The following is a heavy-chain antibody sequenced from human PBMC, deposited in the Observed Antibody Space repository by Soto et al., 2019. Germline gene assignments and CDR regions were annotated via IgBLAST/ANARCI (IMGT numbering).Heavy chain of an antibody. J-gene: IGHJ5*02. Sequence: QVQLQESGPGLVKPSQTLSLTCTVSGGSISSGDYYWSWIRQPPGKGLEWIGYIYYSGSTYYNPSLKRRVTISVDTSKNQFSLKLSSVTAADTAVYYCARARSVVTPGDWFDPWGQGTLVTVSS. CDR1: GGSISSGDYY. CDR2: IYYSGST. D-gene: IGHD2-21*02. CDR3: ARARSVVTPGDWFDP. V-gene: IGHV4-30-4*01.